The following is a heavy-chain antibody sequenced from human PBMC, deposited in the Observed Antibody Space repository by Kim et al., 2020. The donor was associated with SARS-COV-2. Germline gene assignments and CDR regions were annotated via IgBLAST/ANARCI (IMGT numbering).Heavy chain of an antibody. D-gene: IGHD3-10*01. CDR2: INGDGSSA. V-gene: IGHV3-74*03. CDR1: GFTFRSFW. CDR3: ARVQLLADDVFNV. Sequence: GGSLRLSCAASGFTFRSFWMHWVRQVPGEGLEWVSRINGDGSSAQYADSVKGRFTISRDNGKNTLSLQMNSLRDEDTAVYYCARVQLLADDVFNVWGRGTKVTVSS. J-gene: IGHJ3*01.